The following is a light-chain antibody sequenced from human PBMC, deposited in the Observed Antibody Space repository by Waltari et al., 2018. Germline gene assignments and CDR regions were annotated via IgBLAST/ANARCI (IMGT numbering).Light chain of an antibody. J-gene: IGKJ1*01. CDR3: QQYNDWPRT. V-gene: IGKV1-6*01. CDR2: AAS. Sequence: AIQMTQSPSSLSASVGDRVTITCRASQDIRNDLGWYQQKPGEAPKLLIYAASNLQSGVPSKFSGSGSGTDFTLTISSLQPEDFATYYCQQYNDWPRTFGQGTKVEIK. CDR1: QDIRND.